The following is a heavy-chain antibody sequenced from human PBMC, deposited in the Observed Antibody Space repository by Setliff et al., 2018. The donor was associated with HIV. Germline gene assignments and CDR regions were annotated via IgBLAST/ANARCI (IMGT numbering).Heavy chain of an antibody. D-gene: IGHD1-26*01. CDR1: GGSIRNHY. CDR3: ARDFRIGWAVQDYWYFDL. V-gene: IGHV4-59*11. J-gene: IGHJ2*01. CDR2: VYFTGTP. Sequence: SETLSLTCTVSGGSIRNHYWSWVRQAPGKGLEWIGNVYFTGTPTRRLSEYNPYRENPTRGTADYNPSLRRRVTISLDVSKSQFSLRVTSVTAADTAVYYCARDFRIGWAVQDYWYFDLWGRGTLVTVSS.